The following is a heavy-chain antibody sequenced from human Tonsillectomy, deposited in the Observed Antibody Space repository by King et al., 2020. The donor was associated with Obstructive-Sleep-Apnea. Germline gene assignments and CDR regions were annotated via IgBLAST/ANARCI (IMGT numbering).Heavy chain of an antibody. J-gene: IGHJ4*02. CDR1: GFTFDDYA. Sequence: VQLVESGGGLVQPGRSLRLSCAASGFTFDDYAMHWVRQAPGKGLEWVSGISWNSGSIGYADSVKGRFTISRDNAKNSLYLQMNNLRPEDTALYYCAKDEGYSGWSGLDYWVQGILVTVSS. V-gene: IGHV3-9*01. CDR3: AKDEGYSGWSGLDY. D-gene: IGHD6-19*01. CDR2: ISWNSGSI.